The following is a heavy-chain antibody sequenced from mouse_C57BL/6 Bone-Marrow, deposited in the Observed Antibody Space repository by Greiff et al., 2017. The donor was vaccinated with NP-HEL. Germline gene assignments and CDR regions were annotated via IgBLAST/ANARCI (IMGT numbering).Heavy chain of an antibody. CDR3: ARDPHYYGSSYCYWYFDV. V-gene: IGHV1-61*01. D-gene: IGHD1-1*01. CDR1: GYTFTSYW. J-gene: IGHJ1*03. CDR2: IYPSDSET. Sequence: QVQLQQPGAELVRPGSSVKLSCKASGYTFTSYWMDWVKQRPGQGLEWIGNIYPSDSETHYNQKFKDKATLTVDKSSSTAYMQLSSLTSEDSAVYYCARDPHYYGSSYCYWYFDVWGTGTTVTVSS.